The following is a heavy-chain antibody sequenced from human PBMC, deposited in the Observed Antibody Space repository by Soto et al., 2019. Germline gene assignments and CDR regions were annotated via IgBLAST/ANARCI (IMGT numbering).Heavy chain of an antibody. J-gene: IGHJ3*02. CDR3: ARAFWSGYYLDAFDI. Sequence: ASVKVSCKASGGTFSSYAISWVRQAPGQGLEWMGGIIPIFGTANYAQKFQGRVTITADESTSTAYMELSSLRSEDTAVYYCARAFWSGYYLDAFDIWGQGTMVTVSS. CDR2: IIPIFGTA. V-gene: IGHV1-69*13. CDR1: GGTFSSYA. D-gene: IGHD3-3*01.